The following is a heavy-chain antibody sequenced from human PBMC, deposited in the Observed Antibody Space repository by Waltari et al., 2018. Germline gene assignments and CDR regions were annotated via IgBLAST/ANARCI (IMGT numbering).Heavy chain of an antibody. CDR2: MQYRGST. V-gene: IGHV4-39*01. D-gene: IGHD4-17*01. CDR1: GGSISTNYN. CDR3: GRIAFGDDGGYFQH. J-gene: IGHJ1*01. Sequence: QLQLQESGPGLVKSSETLSLTCTVSGGSISTNYNWGWIRQPPGKGLEWMGNMQYRGSTFYNPSLKSRVTISLDTSKNQFSLRLSSVGAADTAVYFCGRIAFGDDGGYFQHWGQGTLVTVSS.